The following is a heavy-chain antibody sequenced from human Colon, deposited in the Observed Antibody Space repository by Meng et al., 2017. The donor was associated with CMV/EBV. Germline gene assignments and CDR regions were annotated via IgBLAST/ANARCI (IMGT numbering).Heavy chain of an antibody. CDR3: ARVNYYNSRGYYHDY. CDR2: IYSSGST. J-gene: IGHJ4*02. V-gene: IGHV4-39*07. CDR1: CSSRSSRYY. D-gene: IGHD3-22*01. Sequence: CSSRSSRYYWGWIRQPPGKGLEWIGSIYSSGSTYYNPSLKSRVTISLDTSKSHFSLNLSSVTAADTAIYYYARVNYYNSRGYYHDYWGQGTLVTVSS.